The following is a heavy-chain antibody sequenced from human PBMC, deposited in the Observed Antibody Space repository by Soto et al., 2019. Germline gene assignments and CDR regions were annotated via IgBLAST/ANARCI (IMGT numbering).Heavy chain of an antibody. CDR1: GFTFSSYA. D-gene: IGHD2-15*01. V-gene: IGHV3-23*01. CDR2: ISGSGGST. CDR3: AKAAYMGGYCSGGSRLCGMDV. J-gene: IGHJ6*02. Sequence: EVQLLESGGGLVQPGGSLRLSCAASGFTFSSYAMSWVRQAPGKGLEWVSAISGSGGSTYYADSVKGRFTISRDNSKNTLDLQMNSLRAEDTAVYYCAKAAYMGGYCSGGSRLCGMDVWGQGTTVTVSS.